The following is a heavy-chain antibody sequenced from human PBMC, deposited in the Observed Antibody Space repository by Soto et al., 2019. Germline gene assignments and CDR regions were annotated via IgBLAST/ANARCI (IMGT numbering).Heavy chain of an antibody. CDR1: RFTFSSYA. D-gene: IGHD1-20*01. CDR3: AKDTRREVSYFDY. V-gene: IGHV3-23*01. J-gene: IGHJ4*02. Sequence: GGSLRLSCAASRFTFSSYAMSWVRQAPGKGLEWVSAISGSGGSTYYADSVKGRFTISRDNSKNTLYLQMNSLRAEDTAVYYCAKDTRREVSYFDYWGQGTLVTVSS. CDR2: ISGSGGST.